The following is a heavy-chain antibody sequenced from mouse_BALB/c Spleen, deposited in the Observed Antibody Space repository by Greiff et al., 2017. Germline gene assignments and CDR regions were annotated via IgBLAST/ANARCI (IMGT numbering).Heavy chain of an antibody. D-gene: IGHD2-1*01. CDR1: GFTFSSYT. V-gene: IGHV5-6-4*01. CDR2: ISSGGSYT. Sequence: EVKLVESGGGLVKPGGSLKLSCAASGFTFSSYTMSWVRQTPEKRLEWVATISSGGSYTYYPDSVKGRFTISRDNAKNTLYLQMSSLKSEDTAMYYCTRDAGNYGGYFDYWGQGTTLTVSS. CDR3: TRDAGNYGGYFDY. J-gene: IGHJ2*01.